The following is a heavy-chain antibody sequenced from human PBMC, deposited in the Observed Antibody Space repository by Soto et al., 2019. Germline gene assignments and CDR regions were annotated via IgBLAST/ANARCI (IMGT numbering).Heavy chain of an antibody. J-gene: IGHJ6*02. Sequence: QVQLVQSGAEVKKPGASVKVSCKASGYTFTSYDINWVRQATGQGLEWMGWMNPNSGNTGYAQKFQGRVTMTRNTSISTAYMELSSLRSEDTAVYYCARDNSSSWYKYYYGMDVWGQGTTVTVSS. CDR2: MNPNSGNT. D-gene: IGHD6-13*01. CDR1: GYTFTSYD. V-gene: IGHV1-8*01. CDR3: ARDNSSSWYKYYYGMDV.